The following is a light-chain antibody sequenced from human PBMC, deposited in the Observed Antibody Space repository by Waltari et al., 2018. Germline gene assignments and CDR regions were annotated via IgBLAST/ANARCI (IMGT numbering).Light chain of an antibody. CDR3: SSYISSSTLEL. Sequence: QSALTQPASVSGSPGQSITISCPGTSSDVGAYNYVSWYQQHPGKAPKLMIYDVSNRPSVVANRFAGSKSGNTASLTISGLQAEDEADYYCSSYISSSTLELFGGGTSLTVL. V-gene: IGLV2-14*03. CDR2: DVS. CDR1: SSDVGAYNY. J-gene: IGLJ2*01.